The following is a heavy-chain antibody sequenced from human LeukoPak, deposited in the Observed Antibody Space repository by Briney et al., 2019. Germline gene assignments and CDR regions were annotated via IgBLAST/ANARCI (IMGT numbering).Heavy chain of an antibody. CDR1: GYTFTGYY. V-gene: IGHV1-2*02. D-gene: IGHD3-3*01. CDR2: INPNSGGT. CDR3: ARGKRRFLERPYYGMDV. Sequence: ASVKVSCKASGYTFTGYYMHWVRQAPGQGLEWMGWINPNSGGTNYAQKFQGRVTMTRDTSISTAYMELSRLRSDDTAVYYCARGKRRFLERPYYGMDVWGQGTTVTVSS. J-gene: IGHJ6*02.